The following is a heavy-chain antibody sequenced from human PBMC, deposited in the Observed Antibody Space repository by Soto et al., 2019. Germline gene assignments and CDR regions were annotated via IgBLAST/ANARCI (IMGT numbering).Heavy chain of an antibody. Sequence: ASVKVSCKASGYTFTSYDINWVRQATGQGLEWMGWMNPNSGNTGYAQKFQGRVTMTRDTSTSTAYMELRSLRSDDTAVYYCAREGDYDILTGYYIIHYYYGMDVWGQGTTVTVSS. CDR1: GYTFTSYD. CDR2: MNPNSGNT. D-gene: IGHD3-9*01. J-gene: IGHJ6*02. CDR3: AREGDYDILTGYYIIHYYYGMDV. V-gene: IGHV1-8*01.